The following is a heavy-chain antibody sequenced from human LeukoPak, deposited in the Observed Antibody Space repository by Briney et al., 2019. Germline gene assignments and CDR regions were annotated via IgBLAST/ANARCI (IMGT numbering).Heavy chain of an antibody. CDR3: ARLVYDSSGYRYFDY. V-gene: IGHV5-51*01. CDR2: IYPGDSDT. D-gene: IGHD3-22*01. J-gene: IGHJ4*02. Sequence: GEPLKISCKGSGYSFTNYWIGWVRQMPGKGLEWMGIIYPGDSDTRYSPSFQGQVTISADKSISTAYLQWSSLKASDTAMYYCARLVYDSSGYRYFDYWGQGTLVTVSS. CDR1: GYSFTNYW.